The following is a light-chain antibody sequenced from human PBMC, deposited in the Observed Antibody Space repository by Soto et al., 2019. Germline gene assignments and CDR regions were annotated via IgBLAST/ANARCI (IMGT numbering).Light chain of an antibody. Sequence: EIVMTQSPATLSVSPGERVTLSCRASQSVSSNLGWYQQKPGQAPRLLIYDASTRATGIPARFSGSGSGAEFTLTISSLQSEDFAVYYCQQGNDWPWTFGQGTKVEIK. CDR2: DAS. CDR1: QSVSSN. CDR3: QQGNDWPWT. V-gene: IGKV3-15*01. J-gene: IGKJ1*01.